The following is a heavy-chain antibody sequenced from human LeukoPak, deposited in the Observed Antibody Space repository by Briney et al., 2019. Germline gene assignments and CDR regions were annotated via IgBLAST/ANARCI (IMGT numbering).Heavy chain of an antibody. Sequence: AGGSLRLSCAASGFTFSSYWMHWVRQAPGKGLVWVSRINSDGSSTSYADSVKGRFTISRDNAKNSLYLQMNSLRAEDTAVYYCARERDFEDGSGSYSFADYWGQGTLVTVSS. CDR2: INSDGSST. D-gene: IGHD3-10*01. J-gene: IGHJ4*02. CDR1: GFTFSSYW. V-gene: IGHV3-74*01. CDR3: ARERDFEDGSGSYSFADY.